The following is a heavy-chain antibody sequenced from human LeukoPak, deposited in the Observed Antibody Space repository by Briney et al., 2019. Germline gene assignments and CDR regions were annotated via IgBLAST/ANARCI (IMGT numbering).Heavy chain of an antibody. CDR3: ARVSNSIAVAGTGYYYGMDV. CDR2: IYTSGST. Sequence: SETPSLTCTVSGGSISSYYWSWIRQPAGKGLEWIGRIYTSGSTNYNPSLKSRVTMSVDTSKNQFSLKLSSVTAADTAVYYCARVSNSIAVAGTGYYYGMDVWGQGTTVTVSS. CDR1: GGSISSYY. D-gene: IGHD6-19*01. V-gene: IGHV4-4*07. J-gene: IGHJ6*02.